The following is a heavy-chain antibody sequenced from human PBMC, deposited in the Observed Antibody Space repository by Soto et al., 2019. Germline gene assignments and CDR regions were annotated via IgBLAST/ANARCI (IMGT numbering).Heavy chain of an antibody. CDR2: CTYTGVT. J-gene: IGHJ5*01. D-gene: IGHD3-16*01. Sequence: PSETLSLTCTASGGSLREFGHFWTWIRQRPGRGLEWIGYCTYTGVTYYSPSLQSRIFISVDTSKNQFSLTLNSVTAADTAVYYCATDSGGPGLNKFDSWGHGTLVTVSS. CDR3: ATDSGGPGLNKFDS. CDR1: GGSLREFGHF. V-gene: IGHV4-31*03.